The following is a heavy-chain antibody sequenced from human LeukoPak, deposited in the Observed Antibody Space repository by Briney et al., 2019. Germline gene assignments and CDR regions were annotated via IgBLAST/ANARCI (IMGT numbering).Heavy chain of an antibody. J-gene: IGHJ4*02. Sequence: PGRSLRLSCAASGFTFSSYSMNWVRQAPGKGLEWVSYISSSSSTIYYADSVKGRFTISRDNVKNSLYLQMNSLRAEDTAVYYCARGYGSGSYYFDYWGQGTLVTVSS. CDR2: ISSSSSTI. V-gene: IGHV3-48*01. D-gene: IGHD3-10*01. CDR1: GFTFSSYS. CDR3: ARGYGSGSYYFDY.